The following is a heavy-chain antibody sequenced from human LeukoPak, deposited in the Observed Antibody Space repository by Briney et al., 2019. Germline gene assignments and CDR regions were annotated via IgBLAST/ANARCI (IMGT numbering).Heavy chain of an antibody. J-gene: IGHJ4*02. CDR3: ASAPVVGSAEAF. Sequence: GASLRLSCAASGFTFSSYAMSWVRQAPGKGLEWVSVISGSGSSTYADAVKGRFTISRDNSKNTLYLQMTSLRVEDTAVYFCASAPVVGSAEAFWGQGTLVTVSS. CDR1: GFTFSSYA. D-gene: IGHD1-26*01. V-gene: IGHV3-23*01. CDR2: ISGSGSST.